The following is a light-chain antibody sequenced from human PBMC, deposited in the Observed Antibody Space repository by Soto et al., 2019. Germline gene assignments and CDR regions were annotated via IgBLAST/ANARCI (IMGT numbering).Light chain of an antibody. Sequence: DIQMTQSPSSLSASVGDRVTITCRASQNINSDLNWYQLKPGKAPKLLMYSTSSLRSGVPSRFSGSGSGTDFNLTISTLQPEDFVTYYCQQSDRIPITFGQGTRLEIK. J-gene: IGKJ5*01. CDR3: QQSDRIPIT. V-gene: IGKV1-39*01. CDR2: STS. CDR1: QNINSD.